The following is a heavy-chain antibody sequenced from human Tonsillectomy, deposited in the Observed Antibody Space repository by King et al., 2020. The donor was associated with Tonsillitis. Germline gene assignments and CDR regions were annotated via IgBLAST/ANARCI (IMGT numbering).Heavy chain of an antibody. CDR2: IYHSGST. CDR3: ARGSTLFGELLVDY. CDR1: GGSISSGGYS. Sequence: QLQESGSGLVKPSQTLSLTCAVSGGSISSGGYSWSWIRQPPGKGLEWIGYIYHSGSTYYNPSLKSRVTISVDRSKNQFSLKLSSVTAADTAVYYCARGSTLFGELLVDYWGQGTLVTVSS. V-gene: IGHV4-30-2*01. D-gene: IGHD3-10*02. J-gene: IGHJ4*02.